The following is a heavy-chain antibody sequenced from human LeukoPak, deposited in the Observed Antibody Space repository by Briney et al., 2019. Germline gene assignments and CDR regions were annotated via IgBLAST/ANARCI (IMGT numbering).Heavy chain of an antibody. CDR1: GFTVSSNY. V-gene: IGHV3-53*01. Sequence: PGGSLRLSCAASGFTVSSNYMSWVRQAPEKGLEWVSVIYSGGSTYYADSVKGRFTISRDNSKNTLYLQMNSLRAEDTAVYYCALGYCSSTSCYAGDYWGQGTLVTVSS. CDR2: IYSGGST. D-gene: IGHD2-2*01. J-gene: IGHJ4*02. CDR3: ALGYCSSTSCYAGDY.